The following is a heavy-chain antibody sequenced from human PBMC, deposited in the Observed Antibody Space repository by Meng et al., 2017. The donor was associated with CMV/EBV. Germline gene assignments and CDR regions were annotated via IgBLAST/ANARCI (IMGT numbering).Heavy chain of an antibody. CDR2: IYTSGST. V-gene: IGHV4-4*07. J-gene: IGHJ5*02. Sequence: QGQRQGSRPGWVKPSETLSLTCTVSAGSISSYYWSWIRGPAGKGLEWIWRIYTSGSTNYNPSLKSRVTMSVDTSKNQFSLKLSSVTAADTAVYYCARSMVVAGDWFDPWGQGTLVTVSS. CDR3: ARSMVVAGDWFDP. CDR1: AGSISSYY. D-gene: IGHD2-15*01.